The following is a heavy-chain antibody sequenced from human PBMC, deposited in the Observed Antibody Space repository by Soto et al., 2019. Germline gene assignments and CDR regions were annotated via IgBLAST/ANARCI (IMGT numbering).Heavy chain of an antibody. Sequence: QLQLQESGPGLVKPSETLSLTCTVSGGSISSSSSYWGWIRQPPGKGLEWIGSIYYSGSTYYNPSLKSRVTISIDTSKNQFSLKLSSVTAADTAVYYCASRRTAAGYQFFDYWGQGTLVTVSS. V-gene: IGHV4-39*01. D-gene: IGHD6-13*01. CDR2: IYYSGST. CDR3: ASRRTAAGYQFFDY. CDR1: GGSISSSSSY. J-gene: IGHJ4*02.